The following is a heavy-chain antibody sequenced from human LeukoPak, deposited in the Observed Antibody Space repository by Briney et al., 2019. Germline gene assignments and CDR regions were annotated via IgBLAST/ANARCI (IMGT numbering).Heavy chain of an antibody. CDR2: ITGSGGST. D-gene: IGHD3-3*01. V-gene: IGHV3-23*01. CDR3: ARDERLLSFLK. Sequence: GGTLRLSCAASGFTFSSYGMSWVCQAPGKGLEWVSGITGSGGSTYYADSVKGRFTISRDNSKNTLYLQMNSLRAEDTAIYYCARDERLLSFLKWGQGTLVTVSS. J-gene: IGHJ4*02. CDR1: GFTFSSYG.